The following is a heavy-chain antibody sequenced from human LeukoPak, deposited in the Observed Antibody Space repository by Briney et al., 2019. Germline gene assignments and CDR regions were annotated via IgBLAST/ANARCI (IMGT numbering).Heavy chain of an antibody. Sequence: GGSLRLSCAASGSTFSTYAMSWVRQAPGKGLEWVSVISGSVGDTYYADSVKGRFYISRDSSKNTLYLQMDSLRAEDTAVYYCARLYQHDSSTYRPVDYWGQGTLVSVSS. CDR3: ARLYQHDSSTYRPVDY. CDR1: GSTFSTYA. V-gene: IGHV3-23*01. J-gene: IGHJ4*02. D-gene: IGHD3-22*01. CDR2: ISGSVGDT.